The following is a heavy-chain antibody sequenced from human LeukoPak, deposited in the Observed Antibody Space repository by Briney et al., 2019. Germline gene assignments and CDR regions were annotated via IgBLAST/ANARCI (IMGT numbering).Heavy chain of an antibody. CDR1: GFTFSSYS. J-gene: IGHJ4*02. CDR3: ARGFDGSYYAFC. V-gene: IGHV3-21*01. D-gene: IGHD1-26*01. Sequence: GGSLRLSCAASGFTFSSYSMNWVRQAPGKGLEWVSSISSSSYIYYADSVKGRFTISRDNAKNSLYLQMNSLRAEDTAVYYCARGFDGSYYAFCWGQGTLVTVSS. CDR2: ISSSSYI.